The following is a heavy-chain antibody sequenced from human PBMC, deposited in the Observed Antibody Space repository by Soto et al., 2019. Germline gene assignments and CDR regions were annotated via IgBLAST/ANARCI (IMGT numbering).Heavy chain of an antibody. D-gene: IGHD1-26*01. CDR1: GGSISNYY. Sequence: SETLSLTCIVSGGSISNYYWSWIRQPPGKGLEWIGSIYYSGSTYYNPSLKSRVTISVDTSKNQFSLKLSSVTAADTAVYYCGRHPHGTYFWFDYWGQGTLVTVSS. CDR2: IYYSGST. J-gene: IGHJ4*02. V-gene: IGHV4-59*05. CDR3: GRHPHGTYFWFDY.